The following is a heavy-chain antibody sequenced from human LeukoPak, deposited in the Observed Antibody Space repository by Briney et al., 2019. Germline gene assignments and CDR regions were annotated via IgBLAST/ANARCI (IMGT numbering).Heavy chain of an antibody. V-gene: IGHV4-59*01. CDR1: GGSISSYY. Sequence: SETLSLTCTVSGGSISSYYWSWIRQPPGKGLEWIGYIYYSGSTNYNPSLKSRVTMSVDTSKNQFSLKLSSVTAADTAVYYCARDDGVLEWFYFDYWGQGTLVTVSS. J-gene: IGHJ4*02. D-gene: IGHD3-3*01. CDR3: ARDDGVLEWFYFDY. CDR2: IYYSGST.